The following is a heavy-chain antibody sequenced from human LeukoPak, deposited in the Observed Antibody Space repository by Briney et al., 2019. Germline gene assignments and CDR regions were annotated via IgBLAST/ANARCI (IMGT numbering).Heavy chain of an antibody. CDR3: ARGLNYYYYGMDA. CDR2: ISPGDSDT. CDR1: GYRFTSYW. V-gene: IGHV5-51*01. J-gene: IGHJ6*02. Sequence: GESLKISCTGSGYRFTSYWIGWARQMPGKGLEWMGIISPGDSDTRYSPSFQGQVTISADKSISTTYLQWSSLKASDTATYYCARGLNYYYYGMDAWGQGTTVTVSS.